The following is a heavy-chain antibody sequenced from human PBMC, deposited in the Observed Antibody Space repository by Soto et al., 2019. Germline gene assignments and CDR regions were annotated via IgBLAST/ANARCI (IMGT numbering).Heavy chain of an antibody. D-gene: IGHD1-1*01. J-gene: IGHJ4*02. CDR2: ISVYNGNT. V-gene: IGHV1-18*01. CDR1: GYTFTSYG. CDR3: ARGQKLFQDGRFDY. Sequence: ASVKFSCKASGYTFTSYGISWVRQAPGQGLEWMGWISVYNGNTNYAQRLQGRVTMTTDTSTTTAYMELRSLRSDDTAVYYCARGQKLFQDGRFDYWGQGTLVTVSS.